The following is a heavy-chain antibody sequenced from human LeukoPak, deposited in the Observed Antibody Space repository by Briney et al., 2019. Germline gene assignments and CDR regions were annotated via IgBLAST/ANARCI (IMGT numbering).Heavy chain of an antibody. V-gene: IGHV3-49*04. J-gene: IGHJ6*02. CDR2: IRSKAYGGTT. CDR1: GFTFGDYA. D-gene: IGHD2-2*01. Sequence: PGGSLRLSCTASGFTFGDYAMSWVRQAPGKGLEWVGFIRSKAYGGTTEYAASVKGRFTISRDDSKSIAHLQMNSLKTEDTAVYYCTRDQDIVVVPADGYYYYGMDVWGQGTTVTVSS. CDR3: TRDQDIVVVPADGYYYYGMDV.